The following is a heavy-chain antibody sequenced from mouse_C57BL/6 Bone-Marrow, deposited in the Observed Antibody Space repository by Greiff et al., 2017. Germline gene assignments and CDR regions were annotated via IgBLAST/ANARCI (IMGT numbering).Heavy chain of an antibody. D-gene: IGHD1-1*01. J-gene: IGHJ4*01. V-gene: IGHV5-4*01. Sequence: EVMLVESGGGLVKPGGSLKLSCAASGFTFSSYAMSWVRQTPEKRLEWVATISDGGSYTYYPDNVKGRFTISRDNAKNNLYLQMSHLQSEDTAMYYCARDPYGSSYYYAMDYWGQGTSVTVSS. CDR3: ARDPYGSSYYYAMDY. CDR2: ISDGGSYT. CDR1: GFTFSSYA.